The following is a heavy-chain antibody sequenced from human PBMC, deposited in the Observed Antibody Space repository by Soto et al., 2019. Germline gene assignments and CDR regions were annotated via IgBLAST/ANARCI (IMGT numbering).Heavy chain of an antibody. Sequence: ASVKVSCKASGYTFSGYYIHWLRQAPGQGLELMGWINPNSGGTNYAQKFQGRVTVTRDTPTSTAYMELSRLTSDDTAVYYCARSLTEGYCTITGCYTRPLYGMDVWGQGTTVTVYS. D-gene: IGHD2-2*02. CDR1: GYTFSGYY. CDR2: INPNSGGT. J-gene: IGHJ6*02. CDR3: ARSLTEGYCTITGCYTRPLYGMDV. V-gene: IGHV1-2*02.